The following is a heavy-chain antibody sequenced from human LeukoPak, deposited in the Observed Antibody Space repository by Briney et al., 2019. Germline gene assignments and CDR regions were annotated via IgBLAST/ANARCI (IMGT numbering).Heavy chain of an antibody. CDR3: ARDHCTPGTCLGGH. V-gene: IGHV1-69*04. Sequence: SLKVSCKASGDTFIPYTFSWVRQAPGQGLEWIGRIIPSLDVANYAQKFQGRVTLSVDRDTATTYMEVTSLRSEDTAIYYCARDHCTPGTCLGGHWGQGTLVTVSS. CDR2: IIPSLDVA. CDR1: GDTFIPYT. D-gene: IGHD2-15*01. J-gene: IGHJ4*02.